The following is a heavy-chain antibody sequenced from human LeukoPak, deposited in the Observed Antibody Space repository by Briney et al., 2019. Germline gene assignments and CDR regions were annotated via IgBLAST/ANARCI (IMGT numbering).Heavy chain of an antibody. CDR3: ARDTRAAAGTSPFDY. V-gene: IGHV3-21*01. D-gene: IGHD6-13*01. Sequence: GGSLRLSCGASGFAFRSYSMKWVRQAPGKCLEWVSSISSSSSYIHYADSVKGRSTISRDNAKNSLYLQMNSLRAEDTAVYYCARDTRAAAGTSPFDYWGQGTLVTVSS. CDR2: ISSSSSYI. CDR1: GFAFRSYS. J-gene: IGHJ4*02.